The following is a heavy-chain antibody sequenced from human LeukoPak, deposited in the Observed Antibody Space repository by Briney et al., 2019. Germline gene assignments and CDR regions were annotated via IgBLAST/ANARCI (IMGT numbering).Heavy chain of an antibody. Sequence: SETLSLTCSVSGGSISTFYWSWIRQPTGKGLEWIGRIYTSGSTNYNPSLKSRVTISVDTSKNQFSLRLSSVTAADTAVYYCARVTGYMTEDYFDYWGQGTLITVSS. CDR2: IYTSGST. CDR1: GGSISTFY. CDR3: ARVTGYMTEDYFDY. J-gene: IGHJ4*02. D-gene: IGHD6-13*01. V-gene: IGHV4-4*07.